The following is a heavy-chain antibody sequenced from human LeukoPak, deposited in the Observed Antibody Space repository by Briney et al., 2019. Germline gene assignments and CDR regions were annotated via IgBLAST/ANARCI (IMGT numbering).Heavy chain of an antibody. V-gene: IGHV1-3*01. J-gene: IGHJ4*02. Sequence: ASVKVSCKASGYTFTSYAMHWVRQAPGQRLEWMGWINAGNGNTKYSQKFQGRVTITRDTSASTAYMELSSLRSEDTAAYYCACSVTTQFQGDYWGQGTLVTVSS. CDR2: INAGNGNT. CDR1: GYTFTSYA. CDR3: ACSVTTQFQGDY. D-gene: IGHD4-17*01.